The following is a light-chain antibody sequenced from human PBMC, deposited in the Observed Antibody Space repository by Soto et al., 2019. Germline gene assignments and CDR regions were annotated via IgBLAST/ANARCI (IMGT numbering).Light chain of an antibody. Sequence: IVLTQSPGTLSLSPGERATLSCRASQSVTSNYLAWYQQKPGQAPRLLIYGASSRATGIPDRFSGSGSGTDFTLTINRLEPEDFAVFYCQQYNNWPPWTFGQGTKVEIK. CDR3: QQYNNWPPWT. J-gene: IGKJ1*01. CDR1: QSVTSNY. CDR2: GAS. V-gene: IGKV3-20*01.